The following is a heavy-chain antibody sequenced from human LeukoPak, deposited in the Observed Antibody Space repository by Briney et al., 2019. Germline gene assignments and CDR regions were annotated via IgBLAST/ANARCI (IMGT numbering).Heavy chain of an antibody. V-gene: IGHV4-4*07. CDR2: IYSTGST. CDR3: ARQIASAGTAGFDF. J-gene: IGHJ4*02. CDR1: GGSISSYY. Sequence: SETLSLTCTVSGGSISSYYWSWIRQPAGKGLEWIGRIYSTGSTNYNPSLKSRVTMSVDTSKNQFSLRLRSVTAADTAVYYCARQIASAGTAGFDFWGQGALATVSS. D-gene: IGHD6-13*01.